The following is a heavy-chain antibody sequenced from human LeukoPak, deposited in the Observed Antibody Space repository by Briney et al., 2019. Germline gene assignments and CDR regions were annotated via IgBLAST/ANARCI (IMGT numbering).Heavy chain of an antibody. CDR2: IRGSGASS. V-gene: IGHV3-23*01. J-gene: IGHJ3*01. Sequence: GGSLRLSCEASGFTFSNYAMTWVRQAPGKGLEWVSSIRGSGASSFYADSVKGRFAMSRGNSKSTLYLQMNSLRVGDTAVYYCGRDPNGDYVGAFDFGGQGTLVTVSS. CDR1: GFTFSNYA. D-gene: IGHD4-17*01. CDR3: GRDPNGDYVGAFDF.